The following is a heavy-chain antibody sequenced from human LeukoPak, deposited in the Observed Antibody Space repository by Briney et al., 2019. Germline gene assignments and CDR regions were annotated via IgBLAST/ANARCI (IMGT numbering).Heavy chain of an antibody. Sequence: GGALRLSCAASGFTFSSYWMTWVRQAPGKGLEWVANIKEAVEEKNDVDSVKGRFTISRDNAKNSLYLQMNSLRAEDTAVYYCAREEFFRACGGGYCFWPPAFDIWGQGTMATV. J-gene: IGHJ3*02. CDR1: GFTFSSYW. CDR2: IKEAVEEK. D-gene: IGHD2-21*02. V-gene: IGHV3-7*01. CDR3: AREEFFRACGGGYCFWPPAFDI.